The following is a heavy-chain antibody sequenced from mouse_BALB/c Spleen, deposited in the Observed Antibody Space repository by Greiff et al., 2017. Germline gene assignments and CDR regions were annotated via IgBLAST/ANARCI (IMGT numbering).Heavy chain of an antibody. V-gene: IGHV1-4*02. CDR3: ARRARSRGPFDY. Sequence: QVQLKQSAAELARPGASVKMSCKASGYTFTSYTMHWVKQRPGQGLEWIGYINPSSGYTEYNQKFKDKTTLTADKSSSTVYMQLSSLTSEDSAVYYCARRARSRGPFDYWGQGTTLTVSS. CDR1: GYTFTSYT. D-gene: IGHD3-1*01. J-gene: IGHJ2*01. CDR2: INPSSGYT.